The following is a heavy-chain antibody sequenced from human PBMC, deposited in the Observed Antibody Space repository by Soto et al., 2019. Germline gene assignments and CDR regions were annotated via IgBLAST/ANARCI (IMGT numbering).Heavy chain of an antibody. J-gene: IGHJ4*02. CDR1: GFTFSSYA. D-gene: IGHD4-17*01. CDR2: ISGSGGST. Sequence: VGSLRLSCAASGFTFSSYAMSWVRQAPGKGLEWVSAISGSGGSTYYADSVKGRFTISRDNSKNTLYLQMNSLSAEDTAVYYCAKAPALRYLDYWGQGTLVTVSS. CDR3: AKAPALRYLDY. V-gene: IGHV3-23*01.